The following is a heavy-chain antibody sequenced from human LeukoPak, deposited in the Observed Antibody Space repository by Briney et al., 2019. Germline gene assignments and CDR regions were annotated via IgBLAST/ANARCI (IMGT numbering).Heavy chain of an antibody. D-gene: IGHD6-6*01. CDR2: IHTSGST. CDR1: GGSISSGSYY. CDR3: ARGRDGSSYYFDY. J-gene: IGHJ4*02. Sequence: PSETLSLTCTVSGGSISSGSYYWSWIRQPAGKGLEWIGRIHTSGSTNYNPSLKSRVTISLDTSKNQFSLKLSSVTAADTAVYYCARGRDGSSYYFDYWGQGTLVTVS. V-gene: IGHV4-61*02.